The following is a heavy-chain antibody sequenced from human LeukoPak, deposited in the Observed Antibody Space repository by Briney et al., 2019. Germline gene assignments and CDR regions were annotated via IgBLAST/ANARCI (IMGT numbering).Heavy chain of an antibody. CDR2: IYSGGST. Sequence: GGSLRLSCAASGFTFSSYAMSWVRQAPGKGLEWVSVIYSGGSTYYADSVKGRFTISRDNSKNTLYLQMNSLRAEDTAVYYCARDKGDHFDYWGQGTLVTVSS. J-gene: IGHJ4*02. CDR1: GFTFSSYA. V-gene: IGHV3-66*01. CDR3: ARDKGDHFDY. D-gene: IGHD3-16*01.